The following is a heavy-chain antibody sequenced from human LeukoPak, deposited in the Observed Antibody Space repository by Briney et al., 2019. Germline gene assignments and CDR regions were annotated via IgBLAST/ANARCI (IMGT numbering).Heavy chain of an antibody. J-gene: IGHJ4*02. CDR2: ISSSSSYI. V-gene: IGHV3-21*01. CDR3: APNKIITISDY. CDR1: GFTFSSYS. Sequence: GGSLRLSCAASGFTFSSYSMNWVRQAPGKGLEWVSSISSSSSYIYYADSVKGRFTISRDGAKNSLYLQMNSLRAEDTAVYYCAPNKIITISDYWGQGTLVTVSS. D-gene: IGHD3-10*01.